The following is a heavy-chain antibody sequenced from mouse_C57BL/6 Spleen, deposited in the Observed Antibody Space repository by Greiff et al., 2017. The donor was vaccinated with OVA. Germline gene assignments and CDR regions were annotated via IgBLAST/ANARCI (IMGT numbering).Heavy chain of an antibody. CDR1: GFSLTSYG. V-gene: IGHV2-2*01. CDR3: ASYYGNYSYYAMDY. J-gene: IGHJ4*01. CDR2: IWSGGST. Sequence: VHLVESGPGLVQPSQSLSITCTVSGFSLTSYGVHWVRQSPGKGLEWLGVIWSGGSTDYNAAFISRLSISKDNSKSQVFFKMNSLQADDTAIYYCASYYGNYSYYAMDYWGQGTSVTVSS. D-gene: IGHD2-1*01.